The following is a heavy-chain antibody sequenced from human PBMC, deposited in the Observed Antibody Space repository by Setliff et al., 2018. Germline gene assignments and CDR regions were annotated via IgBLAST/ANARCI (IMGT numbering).Heavy chain of an antibody. J-gene: IGHJ6*03. Sequence: SVKVSCKASGGTFSSYGISWVRQAPGQGLEWMGGTIPLFGTTDYAQKFQGRVTIITDESTSTAFMQLSSLRSEDTAVYYCVREGVDSRSSTDYRYYMDVWGKGTTVTVSS. CDR3: VREGVDSRSSTDYRYYMDV. D-gene: IGHD3-22*01. CDR2: TIPLFGTT. CDR1: GGTFSSYG. V-gene: IGHV1-69*05.